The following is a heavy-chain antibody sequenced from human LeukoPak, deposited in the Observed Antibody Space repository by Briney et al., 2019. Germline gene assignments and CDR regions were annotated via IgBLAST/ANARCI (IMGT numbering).Heavy chain of an antibody. CDR3: ARVGYFDWLSYPYYFDY. CDR1: GGSISSLY. CDR2: IYYSGST. Sequence: SETLSLTCAVSGGSISSLYWNWIRQPPGKGLEYIGYIYYSGSTNYNPSLKSRVTISVDTSKNQFSLKLSSVTAADTAVYYCARVGYFDWLSYPYYFDYWGQGTLVTVSS. D-gene: IGHD3-9*01. J-gene: IGHJ4*02. V-gene: IGHV4-59*01.